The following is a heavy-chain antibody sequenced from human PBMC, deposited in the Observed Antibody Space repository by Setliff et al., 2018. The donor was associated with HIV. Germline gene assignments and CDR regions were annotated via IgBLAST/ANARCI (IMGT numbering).Heavy chain of an antibody. CDR1: GFSVNNAW. CDR3: TTGGYYDSSGYYYLYFQH. V-gene: IGHV3-15*01. D-gene: IGHD3-22*01. J-gene: IGHJ1*01. Sequence: GGSLRLSCAASGFSVNNAWMSWVRQAPGKGLEWVGRIKSKADGGKTDYAAPVKGRFTISRDDSQNTIYLQMNSLTTEDTAVYFCTTGGYYDSSGYYYLYFQHWGQGTLVTVSS. CDR2: IKSKADGGKT.